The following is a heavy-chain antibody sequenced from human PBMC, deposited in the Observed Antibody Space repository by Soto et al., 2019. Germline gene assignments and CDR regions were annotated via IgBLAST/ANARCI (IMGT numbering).Heavy chain of an antibody. CDR3: ARELSNSHDFFD. J-gene: IGHJ4*02. V-gene: IGHV4-30-4*01. CDR1: GFSIISGDYY. Sequence: PSETLSLTCTVSGFSIISGDYYWSWIRQPPGKGLEWIGYIYYSGRTAYNPSLKSRIIISIDTSKNQFSLDLSSVSATDTAVYFCARELSNSHDFFDWGQGTLVTVSS. CDR2: IYYSGRT. D-gene: IGHD1-1*01.